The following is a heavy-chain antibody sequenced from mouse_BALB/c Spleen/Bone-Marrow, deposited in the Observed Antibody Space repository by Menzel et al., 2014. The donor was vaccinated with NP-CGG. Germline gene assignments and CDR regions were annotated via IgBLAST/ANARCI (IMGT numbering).Heavy chain of an antibody. CDR2: VDPNNGGT. D-gene: IGHD2-3*01. V-gene: IGHV1-34*02. CDR1: GYSFTGYY. Sequence: EVQLQQSGPDLVKPGASVKISCKASGYSFTGYYMHWVKQSHGKSLEWIGRVDPNNGGTSYNQKSKGRAIFTVDKSSSTAYMELRSLTSEDSAVYFCARPIYDSYSAAMEYWGHGTSVTVSS. J-gene: IGHJ4*01. CDR3: ARPIYDSYSAAMEY.